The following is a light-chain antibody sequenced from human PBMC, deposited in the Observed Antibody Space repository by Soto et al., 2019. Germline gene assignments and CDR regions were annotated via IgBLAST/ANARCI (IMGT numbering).Light chain of an antibody. J-gene: IGLJ1*01. CDR2: GNS. V-gene: IGLV1-40*01. CDR3: QSYDSSLSGYV. CDR1: SSNIGAGYG. Sequence: QSVLTQPPSVSGAPGQMVTISCTGSSSNIGAGYGVHWYQQLPGTAPKLLIYGNSNRPSGVPDRFSGSKSGTSASLAITGLQAADEADYYCQSYDSSLSGYVFGTGTKVTVL.